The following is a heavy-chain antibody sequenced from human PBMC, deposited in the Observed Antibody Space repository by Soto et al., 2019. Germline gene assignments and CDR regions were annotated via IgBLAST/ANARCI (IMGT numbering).Heavy chain of an antibody. CDR2: ISAYNGNT. Sequence: GASVKVSCKASGYTFTSYGISWVRQAPGQGLEWMGWISAYNGNTSYAQKLQGRVTMTTDTSTSTAYMELRSLRSDDTAVYYCARGRYCSGGSCYPPYFDYWGQGTLVTVSS. V-gene: IGHV1-18*01. CDR3: ARGRYCSGGSCYPPYFDY. D-gene: IGHD2-15*01. J-gene: IGHJ4*02. CDR1: GYTFTSYG.